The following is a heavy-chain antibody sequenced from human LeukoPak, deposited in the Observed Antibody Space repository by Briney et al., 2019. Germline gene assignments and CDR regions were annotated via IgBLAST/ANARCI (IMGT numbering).Heavy chain of an antibody. CDR3: AREAASCGGDCLDY. CDR1: GFTFSDCE. V-gene: IGHV3-48*03. Sequence: GGSLRLSCAASGFTFSDCEINWVRQAPGRGLEWVSYISHSGTLIYYADSVRGRFTVSRDNARNSLSLQLNSLRDDDTAVYYCAREAASCGGDCLDYWGQGTLVTVSS. D-gene: IGHD2-21*01. CDR2: ISHSGTLI. J-gene: IGHJ4*02.